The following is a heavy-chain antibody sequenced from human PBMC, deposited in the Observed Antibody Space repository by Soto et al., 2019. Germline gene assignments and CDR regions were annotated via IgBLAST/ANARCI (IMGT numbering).Heavy chain of an antibody. D-gene: IGHD3-22*01. Sequence: GGSLRLSCAVSGITVSSYYMSWVRQAAGKGLEWVSVIYAGTITYYADSVKGRFTIYRDNSKNTLNLEMNSLRVEDTAVYYCARIQYDNSGTIFDYWGQGTLVPVYS. V-gene: IGHV3-53*01. CDR3: ARIQYDNSGTIFDY. CDR2: IYAGTIT. CDR1: GITVSSYY. J-gene: IGHJ4*02.